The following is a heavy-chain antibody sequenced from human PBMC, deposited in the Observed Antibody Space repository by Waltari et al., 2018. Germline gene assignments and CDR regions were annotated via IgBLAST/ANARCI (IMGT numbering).Heavy chain of an antibody. CDR3: ARGRYSGSYLD. J-gene: IGHJ4*02. V-gene: IGHV3-48*04. CDR1: GFTFSSYS. CDR2: ISSSSSTI. Sequence: EVQLVESGGGLVQPGGSLRLSCAASGFTFSSYSMNWVRQAPGKGLEWVSYISSSSSTIYYADSVKGRFTISRDNAKNSRYLQMNSLRAEDTAVYYCARGRYSGSYLDWGQGTLVTVSS. D-gene: IGHD1-26*01.